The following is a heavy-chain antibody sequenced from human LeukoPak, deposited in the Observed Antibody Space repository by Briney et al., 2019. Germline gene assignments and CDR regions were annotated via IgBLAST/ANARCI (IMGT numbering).Heavy chain of an antibody. V-gene: IGHV3-30*18. CDR2: ISYDGSNK. J-gene: IGHJ4*02. Sequence: PGGSLRLSCAASGFTFSSYGMHWVRQAPGKGLEWVAVISYDGSNKYYADSVKGRFTISRDNSKNTLYLQMNSLRAEDTAVYYCAKELYGSGSYFDYWGQGTLVTVSS. CDR1: GFTFSSYG. CDR3: AKELYGSGSYFDY. D-gene: IGHD3-10*01.